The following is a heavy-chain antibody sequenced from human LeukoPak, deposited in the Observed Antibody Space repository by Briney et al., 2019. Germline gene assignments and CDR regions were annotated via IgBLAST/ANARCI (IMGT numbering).Heavy chain of an antibody. Sequence: SETLSLTCTVSGYSISTGYYWGWIRQPPGKGLEWIGYMYYSGYTKYNPSLKSRVTMSVNMSQNQFSLKLTSVTAADTAVYYCAKARFTAEDAFDVWGQGSVVTVSS. CDR3: AKARFTAEDAFDV. J-gene: IGHJ3*01. V-gene: IGHV4-61*01. CDR2: MYYSGYT. D-gene: IGHD3-16*01. CDR1: GYSISTGYY.